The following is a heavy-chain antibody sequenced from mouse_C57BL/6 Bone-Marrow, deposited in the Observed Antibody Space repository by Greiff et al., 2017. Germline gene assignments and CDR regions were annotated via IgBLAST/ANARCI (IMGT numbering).Heavy chain of an antibody. CDR3: ASYYDYDWFAY. V-gene: IGHV1-78*01. CDR2: IYPRDGST. Sequence: QVQLQQSDAELAKPGASVKISCKVSGYTFTDHTIHWMKQRPEQGMEWIGYIYPRDGSTKYNEKFKGKAKLTAAKSSSTAYMQLNSRTSEDAAVYVCASYYDYDWFAYWGQGTLVTVSA. D-gene: IGHD2-4*01. J-gene: IGHJ3*01. CDR1: GYTFTDHT.